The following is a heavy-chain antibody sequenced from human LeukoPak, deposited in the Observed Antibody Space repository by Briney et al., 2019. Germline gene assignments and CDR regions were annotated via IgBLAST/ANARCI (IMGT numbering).Heavy chain of an antibody. Sequence: VGSLRLSRAASVFTLSNYGMHWVRQAPRKGLEWVAFIRYDGSNKYYAHSVKGRFTISRDNSKNTLYLQMNSLRAEDTAVYYCATSMVRGVISNSPVDYWGQGTLVTVSS. CDR1: VFTLSNYG. J-gene: IGHJ4*02. CDR3: ATSMVRGVISNSPVDY. D-gene: IGHD3-10*01. V-gene: IGHV3-30*02. CDR2: IRYDGSNK.